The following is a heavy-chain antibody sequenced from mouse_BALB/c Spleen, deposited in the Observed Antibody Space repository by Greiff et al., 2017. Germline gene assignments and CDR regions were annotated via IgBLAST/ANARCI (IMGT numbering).Heavy chain of an antibody. V-gene: IGHV3-8*02. CDR2: ISYSGST. J-gene: IGHJ3*01. CDR3: AREAERLRRGFAY. D-gene: IGHD2-2*01. Sequence: EVQRVESGPSLVKPSQTLSLTCSVTGDSITSGYWNWIRKFPGNKLEYMGYISYSGSTYYNPSLKSRISITRDTSKNQYYLQLNAVTTEDTATYYCAREAERLRRGFAYWGQGTLVTVSA. CDR1: GDSITSGY.